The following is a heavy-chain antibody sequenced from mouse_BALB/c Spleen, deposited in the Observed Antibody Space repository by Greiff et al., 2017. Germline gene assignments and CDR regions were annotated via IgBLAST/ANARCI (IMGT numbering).Heavy chain of an antibody. V-gene: IGHV5-9-4*01. CDR1: GFTFSSYA. D-gene: IGHD1-1*01. CDR2: ISSGGSYT. J-gene: IGHJ3*01. Sequence: EVQLQESGGGLVKPGGSLKLSCAASGFTFSSYAMSWVRQSPEKRLEWVAEISSGGSYTYYPDTVTGRFTISRDNAKNTLYLEMSSLRSEDTAMYYCAREGLRSWFAYWGQGTLVTVSA. CDR3: AREGLRSWFAY.